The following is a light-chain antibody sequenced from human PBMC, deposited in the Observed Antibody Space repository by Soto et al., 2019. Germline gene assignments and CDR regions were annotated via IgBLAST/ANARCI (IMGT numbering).Light chain of an antibody. V-gene: IGKV1D-12*01. CDR1: QGINRW. Sequence: DLQMTQSPSSVSASVGDRITITCRASQGINRWLTWYQQKPGQAPKLLIYAASTLQTGVPSRFSGSGSGTDFTLTISSLQPEDFATYYCQQANSFPSITFGQGTRLEIK. CDR2: AAS. CDR3: QQANSFPSIT. J-gene: IGKJ5*01.